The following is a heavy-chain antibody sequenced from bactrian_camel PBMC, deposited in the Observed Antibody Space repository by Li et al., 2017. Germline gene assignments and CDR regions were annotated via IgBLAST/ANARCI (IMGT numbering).Heavy chain of an antibody. CDR3: AKRPQPFRDYGRWSDPNDY. Sequence: HVQLVESGGGLVQPGGSLRLSCSASGDTFSASCMGWFRQVSGKEREGVAVIHNRSGSTYAADSVEGRFTISQDNAKNTLYLQLNSLKTEDTAMYYCAKRPQPFRDYGRWSDPNDYRGQGTQVTVS. CDR2: IHNRSGST. CDR1: GDTFSASC. V-gene: IGHV3S1*01. J-gene: IGHJ4*01. D-gene: IGHD3*01.